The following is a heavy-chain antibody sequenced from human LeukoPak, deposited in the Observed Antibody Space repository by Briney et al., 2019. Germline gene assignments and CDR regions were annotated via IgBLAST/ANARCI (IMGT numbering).Heavy chain of an antibody. D-gene: IGHD2-2*01. CDR2: INWNGGST. CDR1: RFTFDDYG. Sequence: GGSLRLSCAASRFTFDDYGMSWIRQAPGKGLEWVSGINWNGGSTGYADSVKGRFTTSRDNAKNSLYLQMHSLRAEDTALYCCAGDRLGYCSSTSCLRRFDPWGQGTLVTVSS. V-gene: IGHV3-20*04. J-gene: IGHJ5*02. CDR3: AGDRLGYCSSTSCLRRFDP.